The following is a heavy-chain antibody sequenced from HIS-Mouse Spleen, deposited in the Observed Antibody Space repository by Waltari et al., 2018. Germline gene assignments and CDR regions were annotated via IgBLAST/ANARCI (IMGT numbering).Heavy chain of an antibody. V-gene: IGHV3-7*01. J-gene: IGHJ4*02. D-gene: IGHD3-10*01. CDR2: IKQDGSEK. CDR1: GFTFSSYW. Sequence: EVQLVESGGGLVQPGGSLRLSCAASGFTFSSYWMSWVRQAPGKGLEGVANIKQDGSEKYYVDSVKGRFTISRDNAKNSLYLQMNSLRAEDTAVYYCARGPRGSHFDYWGQGTLVTVSS. CDR3: ARGPRGSHFDY.